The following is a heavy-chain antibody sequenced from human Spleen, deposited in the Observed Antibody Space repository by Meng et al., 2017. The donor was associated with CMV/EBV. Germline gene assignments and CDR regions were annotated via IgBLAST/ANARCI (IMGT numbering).Heavy chain of an antibody. Sequence: FISYAISWVRQAPGHGIEWLGGIIPIFDSTKYAHKFYARLTITADKSPNTAYMDLSTLRSDDTAVYFCARWGDGSNFRWDLGTGFDLWGQGTLVTVSS. CDR1: FISYA. J-gene: IGHJ4*02. V-gene: IGHV1-69*06. CDR2: IIPIFDST. CDR3: ARWGDGSNFRWDLGTGFDL. D-gene: IGHD5-24*01.